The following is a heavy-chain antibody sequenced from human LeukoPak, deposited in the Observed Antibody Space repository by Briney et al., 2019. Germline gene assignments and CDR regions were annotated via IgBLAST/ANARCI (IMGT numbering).Heavy chain of an antibody. CDR2: IYTSGST. D-gene: IGHD4-11*01. Sequence: SETLSLTCTVSGGSISNHYWSWIRQPAGKGLEWIVRIYTSGSTSYKPSLKSRVTISVDKSKNQFSLKLSSVTAADTAVYYCARDYSNYDYYYYIDVWGKGTTVTVSS. J-gene: IGHJ6*03. V-gene: IGHV4-4*07. CDR3: ARDYSNYDYYYYIDV. CDR1: GGSISNHY.